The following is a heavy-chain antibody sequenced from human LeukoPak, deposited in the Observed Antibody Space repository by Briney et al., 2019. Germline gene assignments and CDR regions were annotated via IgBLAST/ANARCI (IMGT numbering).Heavy chain of an antibody. J-gene: IGHJ6*03. Sequence: GESLKISCKASGFSFTRYWIGWVRQMPGKGLEWMGIVYPGDSDSRYSPSFQGQVTMSADKSITTAYLQWSSLKASDTGMYYCARGQYSSLSPYYYYIYMDVWGKGTTVTVSS. D-gene: IGHD3-22*01. CDR2: VYPGDSDS. V-gene: IGHV5-51*01. CDR3: ARGQYSSLSPYYYYIYMDV. CDR1: GFSFTRYW.